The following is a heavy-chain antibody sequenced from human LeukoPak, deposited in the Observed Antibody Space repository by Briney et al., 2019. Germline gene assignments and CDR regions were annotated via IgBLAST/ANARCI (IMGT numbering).Heavy chain of an antibody. Sequence: PSETLSLTCAVYGGSFSGYYWSWIRQPPGKGLEWIGEINHSGSTDYNPSLKSRATISLDMSKNQFSLTLRSVTAADTAVYYCARHPFATPFDHWGQGTLVTVSS. J-gene: IGHJ4*02. V-gene: IGHV4-34*01. D-gene: IGHD2-15*01. CDR2: INHSGST. CDR3: ARHPFATPFDH. CDR1: GGSFSGYY.